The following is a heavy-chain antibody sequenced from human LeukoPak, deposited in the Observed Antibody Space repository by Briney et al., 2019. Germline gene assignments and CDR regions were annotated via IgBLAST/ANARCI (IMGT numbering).Heavy chain of an antibody. CDR2: IYYSGST. CDR1: GGSVNSGSYY. CDR3: ARERRITMTPNWFDP. V-gene: IGHV4-31*03. D-gene: IGHD3-22*01. J-gene: IGHJ5*02. Sequence: SETLSLTCTVSGGSVNSGSYYWSWIRQHPGKGLEWIGYIYYSGSTYYNPSLKSRVTISVDTSKNQFSLKLSSVTAADTAVYYCARERRITMTPNWFDPWGQGTLVTVSS.